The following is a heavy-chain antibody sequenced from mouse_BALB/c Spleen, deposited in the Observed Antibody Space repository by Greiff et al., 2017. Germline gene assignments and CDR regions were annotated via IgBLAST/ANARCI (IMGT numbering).Heavy chain of an antibody. J-gene: IGHJ2*01. CDR3: ARQQLGPYYFDY. CDR1: GFTFSSYG. Sequence: EVMLVESGGDLVKPGGSLKLSCAASGFTFSSYGMSWVRQTPDKRLEWVATISSGGSYTYYPDSVKGRFTISRDNAKNTLYLQMSSLKSEDTAMYYCARQQLGPYYFDYWGQGTTLTVSS. D-gene: IGHD4-1*02. V-gene: IGHV5-6*01. CDR2: ISSGGSYT.